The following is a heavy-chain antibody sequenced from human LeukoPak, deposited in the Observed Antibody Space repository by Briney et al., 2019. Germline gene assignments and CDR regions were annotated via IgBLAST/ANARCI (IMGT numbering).Heavy chain of an antibody. D-gene: IGHD6-13*01. Sequence: NASETLSLTCAVSGGSISSYCWSWIRQPPGKGLEWIGCIYTSGSTNYNPSLKSRVTISLDTSKNQFSLKLSSVTAADTAVYYCASSAAGTLYFQHWGQGTLVTVSS. CDR2: IYTSGST. J-gene: IGHJ1*01. CDR1: GGSISSYC. CDR3: ASSAAGTLYFQH. V-gene: IGHV4-4*09.